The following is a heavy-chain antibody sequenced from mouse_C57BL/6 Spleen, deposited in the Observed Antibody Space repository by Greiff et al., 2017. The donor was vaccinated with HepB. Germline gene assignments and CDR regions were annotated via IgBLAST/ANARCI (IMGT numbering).Heavy chain of an antibody. Sequence: VQLKESGPELVKPGASVKISCKASGYSFTGYYMNWVKQSPEKSLEWIGEINPSTGGTTYNQKFKAKATLTVDKSSSTAYMQLKSLTSEDSAVYYCARSYSNHYYAMDYWGQGTSVTVSS. CDR3: ARSYSNHYYAMDY. J-gene: IGHJ4*01. D-gene: IGHD2-5*01. V-gene: IGHV1-42*01. CDR2: INPSTGGT. CDR1: GYSFTGYY.